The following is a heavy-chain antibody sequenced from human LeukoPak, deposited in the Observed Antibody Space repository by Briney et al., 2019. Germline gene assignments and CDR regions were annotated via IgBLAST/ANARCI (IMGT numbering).Heavy chain of an antibody. D-gene: IGHD1-14*01. CDR3: AKDLSRRYSVFDP. CDR1: GFTFSSYS. J-gene: IGHJ5*02. CDR2: ISSSSSYI. Sequence: PGGSLRLSCAASGFTFSSYSMNWVRQAPGKGLEWVSSISSSSSYIYYADSVKGRFTISRDNSKNTLYLQMNSLRAEDTAVYYCAKDLSRRYSVFDPWGQGTLVTVSS. V-gene: IGHV3-21*01.